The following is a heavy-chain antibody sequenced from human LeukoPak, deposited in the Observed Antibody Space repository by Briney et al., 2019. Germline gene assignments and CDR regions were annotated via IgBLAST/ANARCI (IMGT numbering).Heavy chain of an antibody. CDR2: IYYSGST. CDR1: GGSISSSSYY. D-gene: IGHD3-22*01. V-gene: IGHV4-39*01. J-gene: IGHJ4*02. Sequence: PSETLSLTCTVSGGSISSSSYYWGWIRQPPGKGLEWIGSIYYSGSTYYNPSLKSRVTISVDTSKNQFSLKLSSVTAADTAVYYRARRSHLYYDSSVDYWGQGTLVTVSS. CDR3: ARRSHLYYDSSVDY.